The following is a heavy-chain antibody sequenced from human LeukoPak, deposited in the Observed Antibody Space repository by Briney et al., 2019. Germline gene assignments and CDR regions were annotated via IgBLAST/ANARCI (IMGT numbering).Heavy chain of an antibody. CDR3: ARDSLRGGAFDI. CDR2: ISGSGGST. J-gene: IGHJ3*02. CDR1: GFTFSSYA. V-gene: IGHV3-23*01. Sequence: GGSLRLCCAASGFTFSSYAMSWVRQAPGKGLEWVSAISGSGGSTCYADSVKARFTISRDNSKNTLYLQMNSLRAEDTAVYYCARDSLRGGAFDIWGQGTMVTVSS.